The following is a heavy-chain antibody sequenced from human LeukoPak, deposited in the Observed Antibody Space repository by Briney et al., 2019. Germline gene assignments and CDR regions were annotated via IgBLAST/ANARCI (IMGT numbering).Heavy chain of an antibody. Sequence: SVKVSCKASGGTFSSYAISWVRQAPGQGLEWMGGIIPIFGTANYAQKFQGRVTITADESTSTAYMELSSLRSEDTAVYYCARGIVVPAAIGLRYYYGMDVWGQGTTVTVSS. CDR3: ARGIVVPAAIGLRYYYGMDV. J-gene: IGHJ6*02. D-gene: IGHD2-2*01. CDR1: GGTFSSYA. CDR2: IIPIFGTA. V-gene: IGHV1-69*13.